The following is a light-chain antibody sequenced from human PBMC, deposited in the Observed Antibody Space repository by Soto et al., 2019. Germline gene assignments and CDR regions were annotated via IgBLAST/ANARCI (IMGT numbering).Light chain of an antibody. J-gene: IGKJ3*01. CDR1: QRLFSF. V-gene: IGKV1-39*01. Sequence: DIQMTHSPSALSASVGDSVTLTCRASQRLFSFLNWYQQAPGRAPKLLISTAYKLQSGVPSRFSGRESGTEFTLTISSLQPEDFAIYFCQQTYSAPFTFGPGTKVDVK. CDR2: TAY. CDR3: QQTYSAPFT.